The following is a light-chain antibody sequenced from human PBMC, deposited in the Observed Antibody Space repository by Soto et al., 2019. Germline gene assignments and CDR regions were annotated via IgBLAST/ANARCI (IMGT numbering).Light chain of an antibody. Sequence: DIQMTQSPSALSASVGDRATITCRASQSISSWLAWYQQKPGKAPKLLIYAASTLENGVPTRFSGTGSETEFTLTVSSLQPDDSATYYCQQYNDYITLGQGTRLEIK. CDR3: QQYNDYIT. J-gene: IGKJ5*01. CDR2: AAS. CDR1: QSISSW. V-gene: IGKV1-5*01.